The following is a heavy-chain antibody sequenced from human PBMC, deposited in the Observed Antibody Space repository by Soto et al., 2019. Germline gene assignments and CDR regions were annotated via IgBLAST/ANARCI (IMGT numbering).Heavy chain of an antibody. Sequence: QVQLVESGGGVVQPGRSLRLSCAASGFPFSSYGMHWVREAPGKGLEWVAVISYDGSNKYYADSVKGRFTISRENSASKLYLQMNSLRPEDTALYYCVGGQYYFDYRGQGTLVTVSP. J-gene: IGHJ4*02. V-gene: IGHV3-30*03. CDR1: GFPFSSYG. CDR2: ISYDGSNK. CDR3: VGGQYYFDY. D-gene: IGHD3-10*01.